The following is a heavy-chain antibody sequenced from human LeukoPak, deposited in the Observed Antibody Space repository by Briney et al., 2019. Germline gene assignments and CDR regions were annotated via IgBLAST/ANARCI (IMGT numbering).Heavy chain of an antibody. CDR1: GGTFSSYA. V-gene: IGHV1-69*05. CDR3: ARGPELLRAFDI. J-gene: IGHJ3*02. CDR2: IIPIFGTA. Sequence: SVKVSCKASGGTFSSYAISWVRQAPGQGLEWMGRIIPIFGTANYAQKFQGSVTITTDESTSTAYMELSSLRSEDTAVYYCARGPELLRAFDIWGQGTMVTVSS. D-gene: IGHD1-7*01.